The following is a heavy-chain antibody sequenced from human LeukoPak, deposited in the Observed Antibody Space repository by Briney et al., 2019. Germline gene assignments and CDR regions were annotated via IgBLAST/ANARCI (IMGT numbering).Heavy chain of an antibody. V-gene: IGHV3-15*07. J-gene: IGHJ4*02. CDR3: TTTPTKYYDFWSAYNDY. CDR2: IKSKTDGGTT. Sequence: PGGSLRLSCAASGFTFTNAWMNWVRQAPGKGLEWVGRIKSKTDGGTTDYAAPVNGRFTISRDDSKNTLYLQMNSLKTEDTAVYYCTTTPTKYYDFWSAYNDYWGQGTLVTVSS. D-gene: IGHD3-3*01. CDR1: GFTFTNAW.